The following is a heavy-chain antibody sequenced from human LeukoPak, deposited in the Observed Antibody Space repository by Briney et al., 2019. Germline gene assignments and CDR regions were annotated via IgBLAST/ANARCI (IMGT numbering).Heavy chain of an antibody. CDR3: ARELEYSLDY. CDR1: GFTFSSYS. J-gene: IGHJ4*02. D-gene: IGHD5-18*01. V-gene: IGHV3-48*04. CDR2: ISSSSSTI. Sequence: PGGSLRLSCAASGFTFSSYSMNWVRQAPGKGLEWVSYISSSSSTIYYADSVKGRFTISRDNAKNSLYLQMNSLRAEDTAVYYCARELEYSLDYWGQGTLVTVSS.